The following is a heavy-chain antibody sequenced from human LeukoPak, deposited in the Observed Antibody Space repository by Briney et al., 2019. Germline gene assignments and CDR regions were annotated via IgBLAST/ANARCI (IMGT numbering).Heavy chain of an antibody. J-gene: IGHJ4*02. CDR1: GDSISSYY. Sequence: SETLSLPCAVSGDSISSYYWSWIRQPPGKGLEWIGHIYYSGSTNYNPSLKSRVTISVDTSKNQFSLKLNSVAAADTAVYYCARGCRGSGRTYFDNRGQGTLVTVSS. D-gene: IGHD3-10*01. CDR3: ARGCRGSGRTYFDN. CDR2: IYYSGST. V-gene: IGHV4-59*01.